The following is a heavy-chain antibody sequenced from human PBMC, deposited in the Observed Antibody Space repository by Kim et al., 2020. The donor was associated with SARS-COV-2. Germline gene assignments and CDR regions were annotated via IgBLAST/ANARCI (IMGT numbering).Heavy chain of an antibody. Sequence: GGSLRLSCAASGFTFSSYAMSWVRQAPGKGLEWVSAISGSGGSTYYADSVKGRFTISRDNSKNTLYLQRNSLRAEDTAVYYWAKGGVTIFGVVNPYYFDYWGQGTLVTVSS. CDR1: GFTFSSYA. CDR3: AKGGVTIFGVVNPYYFDY. D-gene: IGHD3-3*01. CDR2: ISGSGGST. J-gene: IGHJ4*02. V-gene: IGHV3-23*01.